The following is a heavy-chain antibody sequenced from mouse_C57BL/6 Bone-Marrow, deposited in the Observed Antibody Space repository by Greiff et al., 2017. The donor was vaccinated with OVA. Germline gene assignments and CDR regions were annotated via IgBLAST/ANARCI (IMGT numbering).Heavy chain of an antibody. CDR3: ARGYYYGSSWYFDV. Sequence: EVKLMESVAELVRPGASVKLSCTASGFNIKNTYMHWVKQRPEQGLEWIGRIYPANGNTKYAPKFQGKATLTADTSSNTAYLQLSSLTSEDTAIYYGARGYYYGSSWYFDVWGTGTTVTVSA. CDR2: IYPANGNT. D-gene: IGHD1-1*01. CDR1: GFNIKNTY. V-gene: IGHV14-3*01. J-gene: IGHJ1*03.